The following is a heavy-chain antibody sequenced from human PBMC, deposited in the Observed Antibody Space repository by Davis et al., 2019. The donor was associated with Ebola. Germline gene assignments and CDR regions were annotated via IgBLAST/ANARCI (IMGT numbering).Heavy chain of an antibody. J-gene: IGHJ6*02. CDR2: IYYSGST. CDR3: ARGSYYYGMDV. CDR1: GGSISSSSYY. D-gene: IGHD1-26*01. V-gene: IGHV4-39*01. Sequence: SETLSLTCTVSGGSISSSSYYWGWIRQPPRKGLEWIGSIYYSGSTYYNPSLKSRVTISVDTSKNQFSLKLSSVTAADTAVYYCARGSYYYGMDVWGQGTTVTVSS.